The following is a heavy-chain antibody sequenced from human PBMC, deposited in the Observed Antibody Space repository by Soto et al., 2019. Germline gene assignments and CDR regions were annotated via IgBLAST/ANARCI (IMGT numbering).Heavy chain of an antibody. Sequence: EVQMFESGGGLAQSGGSLRLSCAASGFICSSYDMSWVRQAPGKGLEWVSTILVDGRTFYVDSVKGRFTISRDTSQNTVYLQMNSLTAGDTALYYCAKATATGGGAFDICGQGTMVTVSS. CDR2: ILVDGRT. D-gene: IGHD2-8*02. J-gene: IGHJ3*02. V-gene: IGHV3-23*01. CDR3: AKATATGGGAFDI. CDR1: GFICSSYD.